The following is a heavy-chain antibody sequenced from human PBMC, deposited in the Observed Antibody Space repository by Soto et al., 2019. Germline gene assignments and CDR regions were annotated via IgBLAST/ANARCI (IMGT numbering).Heavy chain of an antibody. D-gene: IGHD5-12*01. Sequence: GARRLSCSFSVFTVISDWMSWFRQAPGKGLEWGATIKQDGSEKYYVDSVKGRFTIARDNAENSLYLQMNSLSAEDTAVYFCARDVGYDYVNWGQGTLVTVSS. J-gene: IGHJ4*02. V-gene: IGHV3-7*01. CDR3: ARDVGYDYVN. CDR1: VFTVISDW. CDR2: IKQDGSEK.